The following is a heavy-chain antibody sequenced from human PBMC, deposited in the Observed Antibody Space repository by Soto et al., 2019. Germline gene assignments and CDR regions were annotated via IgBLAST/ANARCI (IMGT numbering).Heavy chain of an antibody. D-gene: IGHD5-12*01. Sequence: SETLSLTCSVSGGSISNYYWSWIRQPAGKGLEWIGRIYTSGSTDYNPSLKSRVTISIDTSKNQFSLKVTSMTAADTAVYYCARERREEIHDGYDIDYWGQGTLVTVS. CDR1: GGSISNYY. J-gene: IGHJ4*02. CDR2: IYTSGST. CDR3: ARERREEIHDGYDIDY. V-gene: IGHV4-4*07.